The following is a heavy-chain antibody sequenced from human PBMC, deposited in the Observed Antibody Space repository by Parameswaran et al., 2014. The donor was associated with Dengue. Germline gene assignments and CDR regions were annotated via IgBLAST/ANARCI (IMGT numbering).Heavy chain of an antibody. V-gene: IGHV1-2*02. Sequence: WVRQAPGQGLEWMGWINPNSGGTNYAQKFQGRVTMTRDTSISTAYMELSRLRSDDTAVYYCARDVRGKQWLHPAYWGQGNPGHRLL. D-gene: IGHD6-19*01. CDR2: INPNSGGT. CDR3: ARDVRGKQWLHPAY. J-gene: IGHJ4*02.